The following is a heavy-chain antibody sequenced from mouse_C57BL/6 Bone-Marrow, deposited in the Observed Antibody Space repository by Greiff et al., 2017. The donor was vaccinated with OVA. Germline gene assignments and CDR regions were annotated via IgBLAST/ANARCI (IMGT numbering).Heavy chain of an antibody. J-gene: IGHJ4*01. Sequence: EVHLVESGGGLVKPGGSLKLSCAASGFTFSDYGMHWVRQAPEKGLEWVAYISSGSSTIYYADTVKGRFTISRDNAKNTLFLQMTSLRSEDTAMYYCARVGDYDEGFYAMDYWGQGTSVTVSS. CDR1: GFTFSDYG. CDR2: ISSGSSTI. V-gene: IGHV5-17*01. D-gene: IGHD2-4*01. CDR3: ARVGDYDEGFYAMDY.